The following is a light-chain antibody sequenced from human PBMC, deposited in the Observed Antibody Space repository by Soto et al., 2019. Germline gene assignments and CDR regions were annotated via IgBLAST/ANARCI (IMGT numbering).Light chain of an antibody. CDR1: SSDIGAYDS. CDR2: DVA. V-gene: IGLV2-14*01. CDR3: SSYTTFSTLV. J-gene: IGLJ3*02. Sequence: QSALTQPVSVSGSPGQSITISCTGTSSDIGAYDSVSWYQQYPGKAPKLIIYDVANRPSGVSDRLSGSKSGNTASLTISGLQAEDEADYYCSSYTTFSTLVLGGGTKLTVL.